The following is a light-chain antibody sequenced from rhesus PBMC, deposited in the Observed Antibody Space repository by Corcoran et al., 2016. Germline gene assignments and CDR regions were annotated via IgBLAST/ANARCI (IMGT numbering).Light chain of an antibody. V-gene: IGKV1-22*01. J-gene: IGKJ1*01. CDR2: KAS. CDR3: QQFSSSPRT. Sequence: DIQMTQSPSSLSASVGDTVTITCRASQRISSWLAWYQQKPGKAPKLLIYKASTLQSGVPSRLRGSGSWTDFTLTISSLQSEDFATDYCQQFSSSPRTFGQGTKVGIK. CDR1: QRISSW.